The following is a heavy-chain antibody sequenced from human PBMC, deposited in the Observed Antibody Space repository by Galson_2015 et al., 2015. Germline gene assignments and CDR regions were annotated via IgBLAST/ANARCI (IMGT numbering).Heavy chain of an antibody. D-gene: IGHD2-2*01. Sequence: SLRLSCAASGFTFSVHYMDWVRQAPGEGLEWVGRIRNKANSYTTEYAASVRGRFIISRDDSKNSLFLQMNSLKTEDTAVYYCVRVSASRNDKWGQGTLVTVSS. CDR2: IRNKANSYTT. J-gene: IGHJ4*02. CDR1: GFTFSVHY. V-gene: IGHV3-72*01. CDR3: VRVSASRNDK.